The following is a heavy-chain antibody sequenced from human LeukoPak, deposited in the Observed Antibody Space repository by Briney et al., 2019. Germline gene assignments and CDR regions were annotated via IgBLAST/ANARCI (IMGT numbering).Heavy chain of an antibody. CDR3: ARGRARFGNYYYMDV. CDR2: INHSGST. Sequence: SETLSLTCAAYGGSFSGYYWSWIRQPPGKGLEWIGEINHSGSTNYNPSLKSRVTISVDTSKNQFSLKLSSVTAADTAVYYCARGRARFGNYYYMDVWGKGTTVTVSS. J-gene: IGHJ6*03. CDR1: GGSFSGYY. D-gene: IGHD3-10*01. V-gene: IGHV4-34*01.